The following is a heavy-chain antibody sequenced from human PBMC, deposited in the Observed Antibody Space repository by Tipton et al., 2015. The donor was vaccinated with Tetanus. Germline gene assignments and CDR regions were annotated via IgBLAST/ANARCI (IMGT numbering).Heavy chain of an antibody. J-gene: IGHJ4*02. CDR2: INPNTGHA. D-gene: IGHD6-13*01. Sequence: QSGAEVKKPGASVRVSCKASAYAFTSYDLNWVRQAAGQGLEWMEWINPNTGHAGYAQKFQGRVTMTRNINITTAYLDLRTLRSDDTAVYYCARGNRGSSWYLWGQGTLVTVSS. CDR3: ARGNRGSSWYL. CDR1: AYAFTSYD. V-gene: IGHV1-8*01.